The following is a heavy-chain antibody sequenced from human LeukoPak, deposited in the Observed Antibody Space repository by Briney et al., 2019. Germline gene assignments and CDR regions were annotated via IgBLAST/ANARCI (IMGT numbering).Heavy chain of an antibody. CDR1: GFTFRSYG. J-gene: IGHJ6*02. CDR3: ARGRSSRWGHIYYYGMDV. CDR2: ITSASSTI. V-gene: IGHV3-48*02. Sequence: GGSLRLSCAASGFTFRSYGMNWVRQAPGKGLKWVSYITSASSTIYYADSVKGRFTISRDNAKNSLYLQMDSLRDEDTAVYYCARGRSSRWGHIYYYGMDVWGPGTTVTVSS. D-gene: IGHD6-19*01.